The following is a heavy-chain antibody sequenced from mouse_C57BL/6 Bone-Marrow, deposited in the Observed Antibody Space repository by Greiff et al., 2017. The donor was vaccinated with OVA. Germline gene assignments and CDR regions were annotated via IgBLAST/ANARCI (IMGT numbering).Heavy chain of an antibody. CDR2: INPNNGGT. Sequence: EVQLQQSGPELVKPGASVKIPCKASGYTFTDYNMDWVKQSHGKSLEWIGDINPNNGGTIYNQKFKGKATLTVDKSSSTAYMELRSLTSEDTAVYYCARQNYGSSSFDYWGQCTTLTVSS. J-gene: IGHJ2*01. CDR1: GYTFTDYN. V-gene: IGHV1-18*01. D-gene: IGHD1-1*01. CDR3: ARQNYGSSSFDY.